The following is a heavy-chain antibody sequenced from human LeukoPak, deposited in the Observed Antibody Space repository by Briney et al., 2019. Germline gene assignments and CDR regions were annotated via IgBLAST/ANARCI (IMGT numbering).Heavy chain of an antibody. J-gene: IGHJ3*02. CDR3: ARFEYSGYDYAFDI. V-gene: IGHV4-39*01. Sequence: PSETLSLPFSVPCGPLSRSIYYWGLVRPPPREGGEGLGSIYYSGSTYYNPSLKSRVTISVDTSKNQFSLKLSSVTAADTAVYYCARFEYSGYDYAFDIWGQGTMVTVSS. CDR2: IYYSGST. D-gene: IGHD5-12*01. CDR1: CGPLSRSIYY.